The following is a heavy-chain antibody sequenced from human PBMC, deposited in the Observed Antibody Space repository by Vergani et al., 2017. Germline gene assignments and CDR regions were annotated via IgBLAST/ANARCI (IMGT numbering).Heavy chain of an antibody. CDR3: ARVDIQVRATSHFLDKGV. Sequence: QLQESGPGLVKPSETLSLTCAVSGGSISSGDHCWTWIRQRPGKGLEWIGYIFYSGTTYDNPSLRSRLTISVDTSQNQFSLKLRSVTAADTAVYYCARVDIQVRATSHFLDKGVRGTGTT. V-gene: IGHV4-31*11. J-gene: IGHJ6*03. CDR1: GGSISSGDHC. D-gene: IGHD1-26*01. CDR2: IFYSGTT.